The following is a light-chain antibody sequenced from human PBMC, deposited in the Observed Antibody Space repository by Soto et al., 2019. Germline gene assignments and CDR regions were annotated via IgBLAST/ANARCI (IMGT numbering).Light chain of an antibody. CDR1: QSISSW. Sequence: DIQMTQSPSTLSASVGDRVTITCRASQSISSWLAWYQQKPGKAPKALIYDASTLRSGVPSRFSGGGSGTEFTLTISSLLPDDFATYYCQQYNTYSTFGQGTRLEIK. CDR3: QQYNTYST. J-gene: IGKJ5*01. CDR2: DAS. V-gene: IGKV1-5*01.